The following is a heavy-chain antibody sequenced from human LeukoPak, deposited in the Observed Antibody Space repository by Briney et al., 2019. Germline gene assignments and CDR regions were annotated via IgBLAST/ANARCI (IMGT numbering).Heavy chain of an antibody. Sequence: GGSLRLSCAASGFTFSSYGMHWVRQAPGKGLEWVAFIRYDGSNKYYADSVKGRFTISRDNSKNTLYLQMNSLRAEDTAVYYCAKEKNILTGNWFDPWGQGTLVTVSS. CDR3: AKEKNILTGNWFDP. J-gene: IGHJ5*02. D-gene: IGHD3-9*01. CDR2: IRYDGSNK. CDR1: GFTFSSYG. V-gene: IGHV3-30*02.